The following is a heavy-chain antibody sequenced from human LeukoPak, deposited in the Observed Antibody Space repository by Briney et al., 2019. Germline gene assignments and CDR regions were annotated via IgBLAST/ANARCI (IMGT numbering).Heavy chain of an antibody. CDR1: GGSSTGYY. J-gene: IGHJ5*02. CDR2: ISHSGST. CDR3: ARKAMVRGVIIKRLNWFDP. Sequence: PSETLSLTCAVYGGSSTGYYWSWIRQPPGKGLEWIGEISHSGSTNYNPSLKSRVTISVDTSKNQFSLKLSSVTAADTAVYYCARKAMVRGVIIKRLNWFDPWGQGTLVTVSS. V-gene: IGHV4-34*01. D-gene: IGHD3-10*01.